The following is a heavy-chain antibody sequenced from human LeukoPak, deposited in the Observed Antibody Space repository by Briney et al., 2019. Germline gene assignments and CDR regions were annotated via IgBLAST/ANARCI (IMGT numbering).Heavy chain of an antibody. J-gene: IGHJ4*02. CDR1: GGSISSGSYY. Sequence: PSQTLSLTCTVSGGSISSGSYYWSWIRQPAGKGLEWIGRIYTSGSTNYNPPLKSRVTISVDTSKNQFSLKLSSVTAADTAVYYCARGDFWSGYVDYWGQGTLVTVSS. CDR2: IYTSGST. D-gene: IGHD3-3*01. V-gene: IGHV4-61*02. CDR3: ARGDFWSGYVDY.